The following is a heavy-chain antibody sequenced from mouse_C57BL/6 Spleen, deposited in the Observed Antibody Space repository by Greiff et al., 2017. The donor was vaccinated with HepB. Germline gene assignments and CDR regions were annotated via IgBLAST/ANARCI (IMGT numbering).Heavy chain of an antibody. CDR1: GFNIKDYY. V-gene: IGHV14-2*01. CDR3: ASLITTVVATEDY. D-gene: IGHD1-1*01. Sequence: VQLQQSGAELVKPGASVKLSCTASGFNIKDYYMHWVKRRTEQGLEWIGRIDPEDGETKYAPKFQGKATITADTSSNTAYLQLSSLTSEDTAVYYCASLITTVVATEDYWGQGTTLTVSS. CDR2: IDPEDGET. J-gene: IGHJ2*01.